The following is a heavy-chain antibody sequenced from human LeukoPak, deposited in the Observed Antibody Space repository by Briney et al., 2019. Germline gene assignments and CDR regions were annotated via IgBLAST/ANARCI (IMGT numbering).Heavy chain of an antibody. CDR1: GFTFSSYG. CDR3: AKERDTAMVTIDY. D-gene: IGHD5-18*01. CDR2: IRYDGSNK. V-gene: IGHV3-30*02. J-gene: IGHJ4*02. Sequence: PGGSLRLSCAAAGFTFSSYGMPLGRQAPGKGPEWVAFIRYDGSNKYYADSVKGRFTISRDNSKNTLYLQMNSLRAEDTAVYYCAKERDTAMVTIDYWGQGTLVTVSS.